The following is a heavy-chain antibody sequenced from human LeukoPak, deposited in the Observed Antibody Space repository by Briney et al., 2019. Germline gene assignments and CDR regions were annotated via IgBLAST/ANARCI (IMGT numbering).Heavy chain of an antibody. D-gene: IGHD3-22*01. V-gene: IGHV1-58*02. CDR3: AAGLHYYDSSGYYYYYGMDV. CDR2: IVVGSGNT. J-gene: IGHJ6*02. CDR1: GFTFTSSA. Sequence: SVKVSCKASGFTFTSSAMQWVRQARGQRLEWIGWIVVGSGNTNYAQKFQERVTITRDMSTSTAYVELSSLRSEDTAVYYCAAGLHYYDSSGYYYYYGMDVWGQGTTVTVSS.